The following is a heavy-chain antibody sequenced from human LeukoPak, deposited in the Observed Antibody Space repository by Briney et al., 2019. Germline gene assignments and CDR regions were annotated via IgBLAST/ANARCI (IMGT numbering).Heavy chain of an antibody. CDR1: GFTFSNYW. V-gene: IGHV3-7*01. J-gene: IGHJ4*02. D-gene: IGHD5-12*01. CDR2: INQDGSKE. CDR3: VRDGGVSGYDLLDY. Sequence: GGPLRLSCAASGFTFSNYWMTWVRQAPGKGLEWVPHINQDGSKEYYMDSVKARSTISRDNAKNSLSLQMNSLRAEDTAVYYCVRDGGVSGYDLLDYWGQGTLVTVSS.